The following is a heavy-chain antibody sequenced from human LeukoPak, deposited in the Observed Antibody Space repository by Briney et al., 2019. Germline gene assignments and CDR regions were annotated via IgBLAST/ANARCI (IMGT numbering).Heavy chain of an antibody. V-gene: IGHV3-11*05. CDR2: ISSSSSHT. CDR3: ARGITPRIAAPPGAFDI. Sequence: PGGSLRLSCAASGFTFSDYYMSWIRQAPGKGLEWVSYISSSSSHTNYADSVKGRFTISRDNAKNSLYLQMNSLRAEDTAVYYCARGITPRIAAPPGAFDIWGQGTMVTVSS. CDR1: GFTFSDYY. J-gene: IGHJ3*02. D-gene: IGHD6-13*01.